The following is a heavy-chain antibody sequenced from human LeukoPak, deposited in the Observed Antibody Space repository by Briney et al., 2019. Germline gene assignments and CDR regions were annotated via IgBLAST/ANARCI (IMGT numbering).Heavy chain of an antibody. D-gene: IGHD5-12*01. Sequence: PSETLSLTCTVSGGSISSGGYYWTWIRQHPGKGLEWIGYIYYSGSTYYNPSLKSRVVISVDTSKNQFSLKLKSVTAADTAVYYCARDRRWLRFHGFDIWGQGTMVTVSS. J-gene: IGHJ3*02. CDR1: GGSISSGGYY. V-gene: IGHV4-31*03. CDR2: IYYSGST. CDR3: ARDRRWLRFHGFDI.